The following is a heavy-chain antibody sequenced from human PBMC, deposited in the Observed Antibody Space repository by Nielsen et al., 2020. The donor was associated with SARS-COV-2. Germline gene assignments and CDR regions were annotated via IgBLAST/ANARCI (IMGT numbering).Heavy chain of an antibody. Sequence: GGSLRLSCAASRFTFDDYGMSWVRQLPGKGLEWVSGVTRNGLNTDYADSVKGRFTISRDNAKNSLHLQMNRLRGEDTAFYYCARGFNYGPFDLWGQGTLVTVSS. CDR1: RFTFDDYG. J-gene: IGHJ4*02. V-gene: IGHV3-20*04. CDR2: VTRNGLNT. CDR3: ARGFNYGPFDL. D-gene: IGHD3-10*01.